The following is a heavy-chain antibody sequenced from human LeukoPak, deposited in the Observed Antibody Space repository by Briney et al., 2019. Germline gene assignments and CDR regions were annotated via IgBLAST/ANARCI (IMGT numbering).Heavy chain of an antibody. CDR1: GYTFTSYK. D-gene: IGHD6-13*01. J-gene: IGHJ4*02. CDR3: GRYSRLWSVVY. V-gene: IGHV1-46*01. Sequence: DSVKVSCKTSGYTFTSYKMHWVRQAPGQGLEWMGIINPSDERTSYAQNFQGRVAMTRDTSTSTVYMELSSLRADDTAVYYCGRYSRLWSVVYWGQGTLVTVSA. CDR2: INPSDERT.